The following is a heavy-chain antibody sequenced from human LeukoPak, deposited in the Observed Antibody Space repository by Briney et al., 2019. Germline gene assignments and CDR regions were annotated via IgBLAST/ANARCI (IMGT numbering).Heavy chain of an antibody. Sequence: GGSLRLSCAASGFTFSSYAMSWVGQAPGKGLEWVSAISGSGGSTYYADSVEGRFTISRDNSKNTLYLQMNSLRAEDTAVYYCAKGASYYYYYGMDVWGQGTTVTVSS. CDR1: GFTFSSYA. V-gene: IGHV3-23*01. CDR3: AKGASYYYYYGMDV. CDR2: ISGSGGST. J-gene: IGHJ6*02.